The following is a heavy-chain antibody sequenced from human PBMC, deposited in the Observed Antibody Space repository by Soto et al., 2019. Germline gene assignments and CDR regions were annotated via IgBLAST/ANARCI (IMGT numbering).Heavy chain of an antibody. CDR3: ATVRSSGWYFDY. Sequence: GASVKVSCKASGYTFTSYAIHWVRQAPGQRLEWMGWINAGNGNTKYSQNFQGRVTITRDTSASTAYMELSSLRSEDTAVYYCATVRSSGWYFDYWGQGTLVTVSS. CDR1: GYTFTSYA. J-gene: IGHJ4*02. CDR2: INAGNGNT. D-gene: IGHD6-19*01. V-gene: IGHV1-3*01.